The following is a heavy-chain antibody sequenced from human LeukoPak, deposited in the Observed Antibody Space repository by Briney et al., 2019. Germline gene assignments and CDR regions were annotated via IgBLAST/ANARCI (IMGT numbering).Heavy chain of an antibody. D-gene: IGHD6-6*01. J-gene: IGHJ5*02. Sequence: SETLSLTCTVSGGSISSSGYYWSWIRQHPGKGLEWIGYIYYSGSTYYNPSLKSRVTISVDTSKNQFSLKLSSVTAADTAVYYCARERRQLEWFDPWGQGTLVTVSS. CDR1: GGSISSSGYY. CDR3: ARERRQLEWFDP. CDR2: IYYSGST. V-gene: IGHV4-31*03.